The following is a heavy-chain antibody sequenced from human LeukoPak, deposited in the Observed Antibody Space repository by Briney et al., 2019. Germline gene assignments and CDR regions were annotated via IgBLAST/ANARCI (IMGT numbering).Heavy chain of an antibody. Sequence: GGSLRLSCAASGFTFSSYGMHWVRQAPGKGLEWVAVISYDGSNKYYADSVMGRFTISRDNSKNTLYLQMNSLRAEDTAVYYCARSYYDYGDFKDDYWGQGTLVTVSS. CDR1: GFTFSSYG. D-gene: IGHD4-17*01. CDR2: ISYDGSNK. V-gene: IGHV3-30*19. J-gene: IGHJ4*02. CDR3: ARSYYDYGDFKDDY.